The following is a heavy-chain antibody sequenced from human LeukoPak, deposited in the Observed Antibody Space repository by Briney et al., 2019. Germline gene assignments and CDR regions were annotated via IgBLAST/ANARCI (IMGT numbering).Heavy chain of an antibody. J-gene: IGHJ4*02. CDR3: ARDVSRGYMDY. Sequence: ASVKVSCKASGYTFSGYYMHWVRQAPGQGLEWMGWISVSSGTTTFAQNFQDRVTLTTDASTNTAYMKLRTLRSDDTAVYYCARDVSRGYMDYWGQGTLVTVAS. V-gene: IGHV1-18*04. CDR1: GYTFSGYY. CDR2: ISVSSGTT.